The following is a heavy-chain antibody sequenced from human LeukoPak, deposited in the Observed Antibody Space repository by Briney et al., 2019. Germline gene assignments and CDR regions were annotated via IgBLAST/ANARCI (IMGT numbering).Heavy chain of an antibody. V-gene: IGHV4-34*01. Sequence: SETLSLTCAVYGGSFSGYYWSWIRQPPGKGLEWIGEINHSGSSNYNPSLKSRVTISVDTSKNQFSLKLSSVTAADTAVYYCARRCSGGSCYNYWGQGTLVTVSS. CDR2: INHSGSS. D-gene: IGHD2-15*01. CDR1: GGSFSGYY. J-gene: IGHJ4*02. CDR3: ARRCSGGSCYNY.